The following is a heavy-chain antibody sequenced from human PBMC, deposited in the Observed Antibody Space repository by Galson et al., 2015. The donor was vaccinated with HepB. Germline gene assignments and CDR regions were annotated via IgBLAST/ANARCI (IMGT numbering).Heavy chain of an antibody. D-gene: IGHD2-2*01. J-gene: IGHJ4*02. Sequence: SVKVSCKASGYTFTGYYMHWVRQAPGQGLEWMGWINPNSGGTNYAQKFQGRVTMTRDTSISTAYMELSRLRSDDTAVYYCARVFLHRSTSCPGYWGQGTLVTVSS. CDR3: ARVFLHRSTSCPGY. V-gene: IGHV1-2*02. CDR1: GYTFTGYY. CDR2: INPNSGGT.